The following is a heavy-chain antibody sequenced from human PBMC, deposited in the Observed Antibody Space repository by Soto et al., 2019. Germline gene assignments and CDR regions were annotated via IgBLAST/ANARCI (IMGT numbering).Heavy chain of an antibody. D-gene: IGHD2-15*01. V-gene: IGHV3-23*01. Sequence: ESGEGLVQPEGSLRLSCAASGFTFSSYAMGWVRQGPGKGLEWVAVVSIGGSTHYADSVRGRFTISRDNSKNTLSLQMNSLTAEDTAVYFCAKRRGAGGHFDYWGQGALVTVSS. J-gene: IGHJ4*02. CDR2: VSIGGST. CDR1: GFTFSSYA. CDR3: AKRRGAGGHFDY.